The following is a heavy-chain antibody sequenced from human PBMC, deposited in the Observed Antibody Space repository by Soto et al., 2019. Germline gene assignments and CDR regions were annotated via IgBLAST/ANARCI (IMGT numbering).Heavy chain of an antibody. V-gene: IGHV4-30-4*01. J-gene: IGHJ6*02. CDR3: ARDQSYGDYYYGMDV. D-gene: IGHD4-17*01. CDR1: GGSISSGDYY. CDR2: IYYSGST. Sequence: PSETLSLTCTVSGGSISSGDYYCIWILQPAGKGLEWIGYIYYSGSTYYNPSLKSRVTISVDTSKNQFSLKLSSVTAADTAVYYCARDQSYGDYYYGMDVWGQGTTVTVSS.